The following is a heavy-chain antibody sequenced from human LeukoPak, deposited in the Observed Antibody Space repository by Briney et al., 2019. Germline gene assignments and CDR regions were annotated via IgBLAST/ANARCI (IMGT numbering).Heavy chain of an antibody. CDR1: GGSFSDYS. D-gene: IGHD5-12*01. CDR3: VRSGYDYDWFDP. Sequence: SVKVSCKASGGSFSDYSISWVRQVPGQGLEWMGRIIAILDTAHYAQKFQGRFTITADKSTTTVYMELSSLRSDDTAVYYCVRSGYDYDWFDPWGQGTLVTVSS. CDR2: IIAILDTA. V-gene: IGHV1-69*08. J-gene: IGHJ5*02.